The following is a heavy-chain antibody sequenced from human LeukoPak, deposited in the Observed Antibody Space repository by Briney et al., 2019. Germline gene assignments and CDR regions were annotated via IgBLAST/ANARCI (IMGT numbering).Heavy chain of an antibody. V-gene: IGHV3-64*02. J-gene: IGHJ3*01. D-gene: IGHD2-2*01. Sequence: PGGSLRLSCAASGFTFSRYVMHWVRQAPGKGLEYVSAISHNGLSTYYVDSVKGRFTISRDNSKNMLYLHMGSLRVEDLAVYYCASRTDCTSTNSPSALDLWGQGTMVIVSS. CDR1: GFTFSRYV. CDR2: ISHNGLST. CDR3: ASRTDCTSTNSPSALDL.